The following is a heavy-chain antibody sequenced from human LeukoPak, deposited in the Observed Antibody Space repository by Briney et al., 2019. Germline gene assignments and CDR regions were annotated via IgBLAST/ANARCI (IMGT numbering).Heavy chain of an antibody. Sequence: QPGGSLRLSCAASGFTFSSYSMNWVRQAPGKGLEWVSYITSSSSTIFYADSVKGRFTISRDNAKNSLYLQMNSLRAEDTAVYCCAREVGCSSTSCSDYWGQGTLVTVSS. CDR1: GFTFSSYS. D-gene: IGHD2-2*01. CDR3: AREVGCSSTSCSDY. V-gene: IGHV3-48*01. CDR2: ITSSSSTI. J-gene: IGHJ4*02.